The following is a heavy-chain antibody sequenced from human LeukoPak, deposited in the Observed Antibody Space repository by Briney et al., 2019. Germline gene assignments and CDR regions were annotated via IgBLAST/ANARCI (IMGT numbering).Heavy chain of an antibody. CDR2: INSDGSST. CDR1: GFTFSSYW. Sequence: SGGSLRLSCAASGFTFSSYWMHWVRQAPGKGLVWVSRINSDGSSTSYADSVKGRFTISRDNAKNSLYLQMNSLRAEDMAVYYCARIPAIAGIDYWGQGTLVTVSS. J-gene: IGHJ4*02. D-gene: IGHD6-13*01. V-gene: IGHV3-74*01. CDR3: ARIPAIAGIDY.